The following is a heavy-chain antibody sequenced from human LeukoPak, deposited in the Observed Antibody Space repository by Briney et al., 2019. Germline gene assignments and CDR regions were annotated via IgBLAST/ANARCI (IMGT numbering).Heavy chain of an antibody. V-gene: IGHV4-59*08. J-gene: IGHJ4*02. Sequence: SETLSLTCTVSGVSISSYYWSWIRQPPGKGLEWIGNFYYSGSTNYSPSLKSRVTISVDTSKNQFSLKLSSVTAADTAVYYCARGPPPDFDYWGRGTLVTVSS. CDR1: GVSISSYY. CDR3: ARGPPPDFDY. CDR2: FYYSGST.